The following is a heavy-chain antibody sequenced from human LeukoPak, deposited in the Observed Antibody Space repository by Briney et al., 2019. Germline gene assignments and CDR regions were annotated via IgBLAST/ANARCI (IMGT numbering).Heavy chain of an antibody. J-gene: IGHJ4*02. CDR3: AKDERENYYDSSGTFDY. CDR2: ISGSGGST. V-gene: IGHV3-23*01. D-gene: IGHD3-22*01. CDR1: GFTFSSYG. Sequence: GGSLRLSCAASGFTFSSYGMHWVRQAPGKGLEWVSAISGSGGSTYYADSVKGRFTISRDNSKNTLYLQMNGLRAEDTAVYYCAKDERENYYDSSGTFDYWGQGTLVTVSS.